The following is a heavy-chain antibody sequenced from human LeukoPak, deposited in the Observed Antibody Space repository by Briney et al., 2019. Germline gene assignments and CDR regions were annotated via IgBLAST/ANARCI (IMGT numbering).Heavy chain of an antibody. CDR1: GFTFSSYG. D-gene: IGHD6-13*01. Sequence: GGSLRLSCEASGFTFSSYGMHWVRQAPGKGLEWVAFIRYDGSNKYYADSVKGRFTISRDSSKNTLYLQMNSLRAEDTAVYYCAKVQTPGTHFFDYWGQGTLVTVSS. V-gene: IGHV3-30*02. CDR3: AKVQTPGTHFFDY. J-gene: IGHJ4*02. CDR2: IRYDGSNK.